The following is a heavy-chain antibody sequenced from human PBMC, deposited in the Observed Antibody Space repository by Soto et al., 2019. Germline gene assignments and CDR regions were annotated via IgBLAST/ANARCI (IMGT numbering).Heavy chain of an antibody. V-gene: IGHV3-48*01. J-gene: IGHJ3*02. Sequence: HPGGSLRLSCAASGFTFSSYSMNWVRQAPGKGLEWVSSISSSSSTIYYAASVKGRFTISRDNAKNSLYLQMNSLRAEDTAVYYCARDSIAFDIWGQGTMVTVSS. CDR1: GFTFSSYS. CDR2: ISSSSSTI. CDR3: ARDSIAFDI.